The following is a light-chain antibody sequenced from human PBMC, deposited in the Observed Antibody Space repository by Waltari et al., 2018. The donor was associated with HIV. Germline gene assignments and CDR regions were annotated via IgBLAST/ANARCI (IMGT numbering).Light chain of an antibody. CDR2: AAS. Sequence: DIPLNQSPSSLAASVGGRVTITCRASQRIGKFLNWYQHKPGKAPSLLIFAASSLHSGVPSRFIGSGSGTDFTLTITGLQPEDFATYYCQQTYRTPSFGQGTTVEVK. V-gene: IGKV1-39*01. J-gene: IGKJ1*01. CDR3: QQTYRTPS. CDR1: QRIGKF.